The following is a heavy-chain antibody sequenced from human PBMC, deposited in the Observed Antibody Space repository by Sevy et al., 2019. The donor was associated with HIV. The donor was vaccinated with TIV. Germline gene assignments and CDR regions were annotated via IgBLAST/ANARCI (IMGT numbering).Heavy chain of an antibody. Sequence: GGSLRLSCAASGFTFSIYAVSWVRQAPGKGLEWVSAFGGSGAGTYHADSVKGRFTISRDNSKNTLYLQMNNWRAEDTAVYYCSSHGGSYPRNYFDFWGQGTLVTVSS. CDR1: GFTFSIYA. V-gene: IGHV3-23*01. J-gene: IGHJ4*02. CDR2: FGGSGAGT. CDR3: SSHGGSYPRNYFDF. D-gene: IGHD1-26*01.